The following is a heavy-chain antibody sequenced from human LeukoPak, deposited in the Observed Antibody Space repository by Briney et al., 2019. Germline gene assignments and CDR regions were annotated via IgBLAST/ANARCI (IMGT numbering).Heavy chain of an antibody. J-gene: IGHJ4*02. CDR3: AKAYASGTYYIDY. Sequence: GGSLRLSCAASGFTFSSYAMNWVRQAPGKGLEWVSAISGSGGSTFYADSVRGRFTISRDNSKNTLYLQMNSLRAEDTALYYCAKAYASGTYYIDYWGQGTLVTVSS. CDR1: GFTFSSYA. CDR2: ISGSGGST. D-gene: IGHD3-10*01. V-gene: IGHV3-23*01.